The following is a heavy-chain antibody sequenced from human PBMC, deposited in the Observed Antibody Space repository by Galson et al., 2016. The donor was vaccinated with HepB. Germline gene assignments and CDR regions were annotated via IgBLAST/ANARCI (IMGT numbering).Heavy chain of an antibody. CDR2: IGSDGDT. D-gene: IGHD5-12*01. J-gene: IGHJ2*01. Sequence: SLRLSCAASGFTSSHYDMHWVRLVAGRGLEWVSAIGSDGDTYYPGSVKGRFTVSRDNAKNSLYLQMNSLRAEDTALYYCARDRHGYTYYGTLGIGYFDLWGRGTLVTVSS. CDR1: GFTSSHYD. V-gene: IGHV3-13*01. CDR3: ARDRHGYTYYGTLGIGYFDL.